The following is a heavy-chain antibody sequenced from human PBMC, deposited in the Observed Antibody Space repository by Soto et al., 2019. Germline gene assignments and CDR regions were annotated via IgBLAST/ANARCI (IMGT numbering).Heavy chain of an antibody. CDR3: ANYPTTVTSDY. CDR1: GGSVTTGSYY. Sequence: QVQLQESGPGLVKPSETLSLTCTVSGGSVTTGSYYWSWIRQPPGKGLEWIGYIYYSGSTNYNPSVKSRVTISVDTSKNQFSLKLRSVTAADTAVYYCANYPTTVTSDYWGQGTLVTVSS. D-gene: IGHD4-17*01. J-gene: IGHJ4*02. CDR2: IYYSGST. V-gene: IGHV4-61*01.